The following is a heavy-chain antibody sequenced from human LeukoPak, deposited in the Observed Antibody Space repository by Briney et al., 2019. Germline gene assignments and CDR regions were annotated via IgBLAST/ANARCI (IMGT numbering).Heavy chain of an antibody. CDR1: GFTFNTYW. J-gene: IGHJ4*01. D-gene: IGHD3-10*01. CDR3: AGVLGVRDLAYFDY. CDR2: IRSDGSST. Sequence: GGSLRLSCAASGFTFNTYWMHWVRQAPGKGLVWVSRIRSDGSSTSYADSVRGRFTISRDNAKNTLYLQMNSLRAEDTAVYYCAGVLGVRDLAYFDYWGHGTLVTVSS. V-gene: IGHV3-74*01.